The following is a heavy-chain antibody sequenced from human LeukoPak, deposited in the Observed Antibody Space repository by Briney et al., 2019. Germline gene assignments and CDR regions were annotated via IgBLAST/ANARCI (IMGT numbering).Heavy chain of an antibody. V-gene: IGHV4-61*02. D-gene: IGHD6-19*01. CDR3: ARSIAVAGTSLTFDY. Sequence: SETLSLTCTVSGGSISRGSYYWSWIRQPAGKGLGWIGRIYTSGSTNYNPSLKSRVTISVDMSKNQFSLKLSSVTAADTAVYYSARSIAVAGTSLTFDYWGQGTLVTVSS. J-gene: IGHJ4*02. CDR1: GGSISRGSYY. CDR2: IYTSGST.